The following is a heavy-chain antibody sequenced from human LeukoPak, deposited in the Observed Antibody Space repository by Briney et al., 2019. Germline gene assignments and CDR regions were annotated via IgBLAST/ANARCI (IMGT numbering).Heavy chain of an antibody. CDR1: SFAFSSYS. CDR2: ISSRGTIT. D-gene: IGHD6-13*01. J-gene: IGHJ4*02. Sequence: GGSLRLSCAASSFAFSSYSMHWVRQAPGKGLEWVAVISSRGTITYYADSVKGRVTISRDNSKNTLYLQMNSLRAEDTAVYYCARDGDIADAIYFDYWGQGTLVSASS. CDR3: ARDGDIADAIYFDY. V-gene: IGHV3-30*04.